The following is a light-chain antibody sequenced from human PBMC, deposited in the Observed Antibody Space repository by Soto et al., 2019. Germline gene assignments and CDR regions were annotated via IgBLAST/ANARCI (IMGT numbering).Light chain of an antibody. CDR3: QQYNNWPLT. J-gene: IGKJ4*01. CDR2: GAS. V-gene: IGKV3-15*01. CDR1: QSVSSN. Sequence: EAVLSQSPASLSVTPGERATRSCRASQSVSSNLAWYQQKPGQAPRLLIYGASTRATGIPARFSGSGSGTEFTLTISSLQSEDFAVYYCQQYNNWPLTSGGGSKADIK.